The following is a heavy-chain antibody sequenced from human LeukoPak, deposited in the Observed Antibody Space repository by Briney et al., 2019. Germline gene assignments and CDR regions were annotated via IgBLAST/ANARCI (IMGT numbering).Heavy chain of an antibody. CDR1: GFIFSDYY. CDR3: ARIDSSGYNAFDI. J-gene: IGHJ3*02. V-gene: IGHV3-11*03. Sequence: PGGSLRLSCAASGFIFSDYYMSWIRQAPGKGLEWVSYISSSGSYTNYADSVKGRFTISRDNAKNSLYLQMNSLRAEDTAVYYCARIDSSGYNAFDIWGQGTMVTVSS. CDR2: ISSSGSYT. D-gene: IGHD3-22*01.